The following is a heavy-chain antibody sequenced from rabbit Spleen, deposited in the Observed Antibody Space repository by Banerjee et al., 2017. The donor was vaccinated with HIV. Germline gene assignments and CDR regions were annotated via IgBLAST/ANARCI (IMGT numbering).Heavy chain of an antibody. Sequence: QEQLVESGGGLVKPEGSLKLSCTASGFFFSSSYYMCWVRQAPGKGLEWIGCIYAGSGGNTYYASWAKGRFTFTKTSSTTVTLQMTRPTAADTATYFCAREDYEIGVFYTNLWGPGTLVTVS. D-gene: IGHD1-1*01. CDR2: IYAGSGGNT. V-gene: IGHV1S45*01. CDR3: AREDYEIGVFYTNL. CDR1: GFFFSSSYY. J-gene: IGHJ4*01.